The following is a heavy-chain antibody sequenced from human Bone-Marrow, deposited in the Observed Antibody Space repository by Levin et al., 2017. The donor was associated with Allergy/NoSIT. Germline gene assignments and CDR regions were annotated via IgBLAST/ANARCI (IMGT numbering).Heavy chain of an antibody. Sequence: PSETLSLTCVVSGSSITDTYYWGWIRQPPGKGLEWIGSRYYGGGTYYNPSLKSRLSMSLDTSKNNFSLSLTSVTAADTAVYYCVRSHRYDYPDSWGQGALVLVSS. CDR1: GSSITDTYY. CDR2: RYYGGGT. D-gene: IGHD5-12*01. V-gene: IGHV4-38-2*01. J-gene: IGHJ4*02. CDR3: VRSHRYDYPDS.